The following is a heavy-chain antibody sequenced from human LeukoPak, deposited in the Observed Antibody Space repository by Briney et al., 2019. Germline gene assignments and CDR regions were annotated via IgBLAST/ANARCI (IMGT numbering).Heavy chain of an antibody. J-gene: IGHJ4*02. V-gene: IGHV3-7*01. CDR2: IREDGSEK. CDR1: GFTFSSYA. Sequence: GGSLRLSCAASGFTFSSYAMSWVRQAPGKGLEWVANIREDGSEKYYVDSVKGRFTISRDNARNSLYLQMNSLRAEDTAVYYCASGRQLGYWGQGTLVTVSS. D-gene: IGHD6-13*01. CDR3: ASGRQLGY.